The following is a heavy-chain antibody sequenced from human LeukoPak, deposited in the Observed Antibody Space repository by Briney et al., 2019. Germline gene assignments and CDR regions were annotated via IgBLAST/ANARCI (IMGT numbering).Heavy chain of an antibody. CDR3: ARVGAYYYDSSGYYGLGRDYYYYMDV. D-gene: IGHD3-22*01. J-gene: IGHJ6*03. CDR2: IYYSGST. Sequence: PSETLSLTCTVSGGSISSYYWSWIRQPPGKGLEWIGYIYYSGSTNYNPSLKSRVTISVDTSKNQFSLKLSSVTAADTAVYYCARVGAYYYDSSGYYGLGRDYYYYMDVWGKGTTVTVSS. CDR1: GGSISSYY. V-gene: IGHV4-59*01.